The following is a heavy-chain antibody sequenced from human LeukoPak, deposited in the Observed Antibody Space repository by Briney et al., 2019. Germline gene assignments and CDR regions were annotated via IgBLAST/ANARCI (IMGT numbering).Heavy chain of an antibody. V-gene: IGHV4-34*01. J-gene: IGHJ6*03. CDR1: GGSFSGYY. CDR3: ARGYRGYSYGYYYYYMDV. Sequence: SETLSLTCAVYGGSFSGYYWIWIRQPPGKGLEWIGEIYHSGSTNYNPSLKSRVTISVDKSKNQFSLKLSSVTAADTAVYYCARGYRGYSYGYYYYYMDVWGKGTTVTVSS. D-gene: IGHD5-18*01. CDR2: IYHSGST.